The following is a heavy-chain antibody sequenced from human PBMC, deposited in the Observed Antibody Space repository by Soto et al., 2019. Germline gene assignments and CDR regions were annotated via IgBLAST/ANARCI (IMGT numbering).Heavy chain of an antibody. V-gene: IGHV4-31*02. CDR2: IYYSGST. J-gene: IGHJ3*02. CDR3: ARGRGYCSGGSCYNGAFDI. Sequence: SLPQTVFWGNSIGGGCCRSMKRQHPRKGPEWIGYIYYSGSTYYNPSLKSRVTISVDTSKNQFSLKLSSVTAADTAVYYCARGRGYCSGGSCYNGAFDIWGQGTMVTVSS. CDR1: WGNSIGGGCC. D-gene: IGHD2-15*01.